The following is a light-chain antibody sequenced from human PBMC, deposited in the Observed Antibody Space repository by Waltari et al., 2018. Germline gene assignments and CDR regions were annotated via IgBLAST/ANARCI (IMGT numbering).Light chain of an antibody. V-gene: IGKV4-1*01. J-gene: IGKJ1*01. Sequence: DIVLPQSPDSLAVSLGERATINCKSSQSVLYSSNNKNFLAWYQQQPGQPPKMLIFWASTRKSGVPDRCSGSGSGTDFTLTISSLQAEDVAVYYCQQFYTTPRTFGQGTKVEIK. CDR2: WAS. CDR1: QSVLYSSNNKNF. CDR3: QQFYTTPRT.